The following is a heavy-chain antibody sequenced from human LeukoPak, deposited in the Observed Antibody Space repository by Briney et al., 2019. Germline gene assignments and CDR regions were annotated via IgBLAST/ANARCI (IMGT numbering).Heavy chain of an antibody. CDR1: GFTFGDYV. Sequence: GESLRLSCAASGFTFGDYVMIWVRQAPGKGLEWVSGTTASGDRTFYGDSVRGRFTVSRDNSKNTVYLQMNSLRVDDTAVYYCARRDIVVVVSASDYWGQGTLVTVSS. CDR2: TTASGDRT. J-gene: IGHJ4*02. V-gene: IGHV3-23*01. D-gene: IGHD2-15*01. CDR3: ARRDIVVVVSASDY.